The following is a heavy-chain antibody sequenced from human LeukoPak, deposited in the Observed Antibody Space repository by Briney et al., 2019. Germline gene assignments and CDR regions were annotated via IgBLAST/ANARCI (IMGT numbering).Heavy chain of an antibody. CDR3: ATWDSGRYSQIDN. CDR2: IYYAGDT. CDR1: GGPFSSSSYY. V-gene: IGHV4-39*01. Sequence: PSGTLSLTCTVSGGPFSSSSYYWGWVRQSPEKGLECIGTIYYAGDTYYNPSRESRLTISVDTSKNQFSLKLRSVTAADTAVYYCATWDSGRYSQIDNWGQGTLVTVSS. D-gene: IGHD1-26*01. J-gene: IGHJ4*02.